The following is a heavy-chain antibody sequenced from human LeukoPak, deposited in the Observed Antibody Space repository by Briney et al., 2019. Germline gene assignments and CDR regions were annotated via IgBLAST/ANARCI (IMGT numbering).Heavy chain of an antibody. CDR1: GFTVSNNY. CDR2: IHSGGTT. Sequence: GGSPRLSWATPGFTVSNNYMSWGRPAPGKGLGWVSVIHSGGTTNSAASVQRRFTISRDNSKTTVYLHMNSRRAEDTAVYYGARDSDSGYGPFASWGQGTLVTVSS. D-gene: IGHD5-12*01. CDR3: ARDSDSGYGPFAS. J-gene: IGHJ4*02. V-gene: IGHV3-53*01.